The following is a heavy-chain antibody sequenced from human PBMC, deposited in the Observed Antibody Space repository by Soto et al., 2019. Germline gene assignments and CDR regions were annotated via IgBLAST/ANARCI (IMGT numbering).Heavy chain of an antibody. CDR3: AKDFGPYPAAAGPN. V-gene: IGHV3-30*18. Sequence: GGSLRLSCAASGFTFSSYGMHWVRQAPGKGLEWVAVISYDGSNKYYADSVKGRFTTSRDNSKNTLYLQMNSLRAEDTAVYYCAKDFGPYPAAAGPNWGQGTLVTVSS. D-gene: IGHD6-13*01. CDR2: ISYDGSNK. CDR1: GFTFSSYG. J-gene: IGHJ4*02.